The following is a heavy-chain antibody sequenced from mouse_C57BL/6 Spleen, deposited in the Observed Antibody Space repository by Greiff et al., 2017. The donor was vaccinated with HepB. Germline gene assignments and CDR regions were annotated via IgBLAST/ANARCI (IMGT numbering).Heavy chain of an antibody. CDR1: GYTFNDYY. CDR2: INPNNGGT. CDR3: GREGAMDY. Sequence: EVQLQQSGPELVKPGASVKISCKASGYTFNDYYMNWVKQSHGKSLEWIGDINPNNGGTSYNQKFKGKATLTVDKSSSTAYMELRSLTSEDSAVLSCGREGAMDYWGQGTSVTVSS. V-gene: IGHV1-26*01. J-gene: IGHJ4*01.